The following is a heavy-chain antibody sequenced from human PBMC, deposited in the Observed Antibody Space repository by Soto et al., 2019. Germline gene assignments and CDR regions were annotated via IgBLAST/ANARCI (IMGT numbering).Heavy chain of an antibody. CDR2: INHSGIT. D-gene: IGHD1-1*01. V-gene: IGHV4-34*01. J-gene: IGHJ4*02. CDR1: GGSFSGYL. Sequence: PSETLSLTCTVSGGSFSGYLWTWIRQPPGKGLEWLAEINHSGITNYNPSVESRGSMSVDTSKNQFSLRLYSVTAADTAVYYCVRGPYNYNSRYFDYWGQGTLVTVSS. CDR3: VRGPYNYNSRYFDY.